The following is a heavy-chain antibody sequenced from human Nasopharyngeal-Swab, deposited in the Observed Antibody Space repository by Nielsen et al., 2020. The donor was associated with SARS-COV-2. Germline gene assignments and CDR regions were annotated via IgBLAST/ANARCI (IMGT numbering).Heavy chain of an antibody. D-gene: IGHD2-15*01. V-gene: IGHV1-46*01. J-gene: IGHJ4*02. CDR2: INPANGAT. Sequence: SVKVSCKAFGYTFSSYHIHWVRRAPGQGLEWMGIINPANGATSNAQKFQGRVTLTRDTSTSTLYMEVSSLTSEDTAIYYCARDGGNCDGGSCYPRDYWGQGTLVTVSS. CDR1: GYTFSSYH. CDR3: ARDGGNCDGGSCYPRDY.